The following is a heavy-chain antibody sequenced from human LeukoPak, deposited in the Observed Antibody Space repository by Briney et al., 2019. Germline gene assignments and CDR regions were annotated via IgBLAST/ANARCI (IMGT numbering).Heavy chain of an antibody. Sequence: GGSLRLSCVASGFTFSSYNMNWVRQAPGRGLERVSYISSSSGTIYYADSVKGRFTISRDNAKNSLYLQMNSLRAEDTAVYYCARDGRGLGNYFDYWGQGTLVTVSS. CDR2: ISSSSGTI. J-gene: IGHJ4*02. CDR3: ARDGRGLGNYFDY. D-gene: IGHD3-10*01. CDR1: GFTFSSYN. V-gene: IGHV3-48*01.